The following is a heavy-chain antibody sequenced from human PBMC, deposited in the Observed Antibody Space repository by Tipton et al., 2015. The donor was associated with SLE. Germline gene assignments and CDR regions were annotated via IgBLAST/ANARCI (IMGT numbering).Heavy chain of an antibody. Sequence: TLSLTCTVSGGSISSSGYFWVWIRQPPGKGLEWIGSVCNSGSTNYDPSLKSRGTISVDTSKNHFSLELTSVTAADTAVYYCARQRLRLLSPLDAWGQGTTVTVSS. CDR1: GGSISSSGYF. D-gene: IGHD3-10*01. V-gene: IGHV4-39*01. J-gene: IGHJ6*02. CDR3: ARQRLRLLSPLDA. CDR2: VCNSGST.